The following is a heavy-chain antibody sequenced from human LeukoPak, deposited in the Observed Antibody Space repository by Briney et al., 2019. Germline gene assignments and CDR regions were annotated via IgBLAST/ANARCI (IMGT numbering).Heavy chain of an antibody. D-gene: IGHD6-13*01. CDR2: ISAYNGNT. CDR3: ARDRRNSSSWYVPMNWFDP. V-gene: IGHV1-18*01. Sequence: GASVKVSCKASGYTFTSYGISWVRQAPGQGREWMGWISAYNGNTNYGQKLQGRVTMTTDTSTSTAYMELRSLRSDDTAVYYCARDRRNSSSWYVPMNWFDPWGQGTLVTVSS. J-gene: IGHJ5*02. CDR1: GYTFTSYG.